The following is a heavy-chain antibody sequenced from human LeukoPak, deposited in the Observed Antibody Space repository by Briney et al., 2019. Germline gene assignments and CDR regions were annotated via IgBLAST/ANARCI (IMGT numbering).Heavy chain of an antibody. CDR1: GGSFSGYY. CDR2: IYYSGST. V-gene: IGHV4-59*12. D-gene: IGHD2-2*02. J-gene: IGHJ3*02. CDR3: ARALDCSSTSCYIHDAFDI. Sequence: SETLSLTCAVYGGSFSGYYWSWIRQPPGKGLEWIGYIYYSGSTNHNPSLKSRVTISVDRSKNQFSLKLSSVTAADTAVYYCARALDCSSTSCYIHDAFDIWGQGTMVTVSS.